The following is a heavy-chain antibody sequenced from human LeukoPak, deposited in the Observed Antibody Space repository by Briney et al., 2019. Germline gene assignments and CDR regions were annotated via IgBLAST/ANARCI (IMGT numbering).Heavy chain of an antibody. CDR2: IIPIFGTA. CDR1: GGTFSSYA. Sequence: SVKVSCKASGGTFSSYAISWVRQAPGQGLEWMGGIIPIFGTANYAQKFQGRVTITADEATSTAYMELSSLRSEDTAVYYCAIDSYYYYKGDYYYYMDVWGKGTTVTVSS. CDR3: AIDSYYYYKGDYYYYMDV. J-gene: IGHJ6*03. D-gene: IGHD5-12*01. V-gene: IGHV1-69*01.